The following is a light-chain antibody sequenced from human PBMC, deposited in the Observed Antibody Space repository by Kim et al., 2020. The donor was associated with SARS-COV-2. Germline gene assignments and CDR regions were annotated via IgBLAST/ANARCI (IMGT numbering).Light chain of an antibody. Sequence: TATINCKSSQSVFYSSNNNNYLAWYQQKPGQPPKLLFYWASSRESGVPERFSGRGSGTDFTLTINSLQAEDVAIYYCQQYYSPPYTFGQGTKLEIK. CDR2: WAS. CDR3: QQYYSPPYT. J-gene: IGKJ2*01. CDR1: QSVFYSSNNNNY. V-gene: IGKV4-1*01.